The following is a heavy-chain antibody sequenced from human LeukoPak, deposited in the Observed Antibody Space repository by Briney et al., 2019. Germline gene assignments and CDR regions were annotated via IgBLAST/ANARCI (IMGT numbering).Heavy chain of an antibody. Sequence: PSETLSLTCTVSGGSITSSNWSWIRPPAGKGLGWIGRVYTGGGTKCNPSLQSRAAMSVDTSQDQFSLKLSSVTAADTAVYYCARNSGQAQTADLLWFGEAPHGGYGMDVWGQGTTVTVSS. V-gene: IGHV4-4*07. CDR1: GGSITSSN. D-gene: IGHD3-10*01. CDR3: ARNSGQAQTADLLWFGEAPHGGYGMDV. CDR2: VYTGGGT. J-gene: IGHJ6*02.